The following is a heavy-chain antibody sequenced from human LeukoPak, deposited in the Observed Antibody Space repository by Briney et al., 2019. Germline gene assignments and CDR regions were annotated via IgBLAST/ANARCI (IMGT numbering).Heavy chain of an antibody. CDR3: ASQKLPDAFDI. J-gene: IGHJ3*02. CDR1: GFTFSSYS. CDR2: ISSSSSYI. D-gene: IGHD1-26*01. V-gene: IGHV3-21*04. Sequence: GGSLRLSCAASGFTFSSYSMNWVRQAPGKGLEWVSSISSSSSYIYYADSVKGRFTISRDNAKNSLYLQMNSLRAEDTAVYYCASQKLPDAFDIWGQGTMVTVSS.